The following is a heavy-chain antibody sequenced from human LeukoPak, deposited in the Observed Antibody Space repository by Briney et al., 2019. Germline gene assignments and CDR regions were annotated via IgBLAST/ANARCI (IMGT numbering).Heavy chain of an antibody. Sequence: GASVKVSCKASGYTFTVYYMHWVRQAPGQGLEWMGSINPNSGGTNYAQRFQGRVTMTRDTSISTAYMELSRLRSDDTAVYYCALNDYGDGLGYWGQGTLVTVFS. CDR2: INPNSGGT. CDR1: GYTFTVYY. J-gene: IGHJ4*02. D-gene: IGHD4-17*01. CDR3: ALNDYGDGLGY. V-gene: IGHV1-2*02.